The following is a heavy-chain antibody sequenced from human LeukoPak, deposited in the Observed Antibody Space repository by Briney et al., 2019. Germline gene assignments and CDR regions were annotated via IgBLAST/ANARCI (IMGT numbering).Heavy chain of an antibody. D-gene: IGHD3-16*02. J-gene: IGHJ4*02. CDR2: IIPIFGTA. V-gene: IGHV1-69*01. CDR3: ARDRLYGDDYVWGSYRLTDY. Sequence: SVKLSCKASGGTFSSYAISWVRQAPGQGLEWVGGIIPIFGTANYAQKFQGRVTITADESTSTAYMELSSLRSEDTAVYYCARDRLYGDDYVWGSYRLTDYWGQGTLVTVSS. CDR1: GGTFSSYA.